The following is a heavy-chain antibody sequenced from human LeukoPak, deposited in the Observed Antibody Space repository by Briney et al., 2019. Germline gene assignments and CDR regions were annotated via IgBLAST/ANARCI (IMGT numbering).Heavy chain of an antibody. CDR1: GFTFSSYA. V-gene: IGHV3-23*01. Sequence: PVGSLRLSCAASGFTFSSYAMRWVRQAPGKGLEWVSAISGSGGSTYYADSVKGRFTISRDNSKNTLYLQMNSLRAEDTAVYYCARRNIAAAALDYWGQAPMATVSS. CDR3: ARRNIAAAALDY. J-gene: IGHJ4*02. CDR2: ISGSGGST. D-gene: IGHD6-13*01.